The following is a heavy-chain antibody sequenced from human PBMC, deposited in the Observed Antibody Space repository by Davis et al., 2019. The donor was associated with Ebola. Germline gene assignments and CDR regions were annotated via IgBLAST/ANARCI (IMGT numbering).Heavy chain of an antibody. V-gene: IGHV1-2*04. J-gene: IGHJ6*02. CDR3: ARDRGFRGCTGGVCYLSYYYYGMDV. Sequence: AASVKVSCKASGYTFTGYYMHWVRQAPGQGLEWMGWINPNSGGTNYAQKFQGWVTMTRDTSISTAYMELSRLRSDDTAVYYCARDRGFRGCTGGVCYLSYYYYGMDVWGQGTTVTVSS. CDR1: GYTFTGYY. CDR2: INPNSGGT. D-gene: IGHD2-8*02.